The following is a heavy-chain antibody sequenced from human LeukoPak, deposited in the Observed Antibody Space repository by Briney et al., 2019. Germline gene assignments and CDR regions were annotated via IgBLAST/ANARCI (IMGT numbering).Heavy chain of an antibody. CDR1: GFIFSSYW. D-gene: IGHD5-12*01. CDR3: ARGLSGYKNSLDY. V-gene: IGHV3-74*01. Sequence: GGSLRLSCAASGFIFSSYWMHWVRQAPGKGLVRVSRINTDETTTNYADPVKGRFTISRDNAKNTLYLQMNSLRADDTAAYYCARGLSGYKNSLDYWGQGAPVTVSS. J-gene: IGHJ4*02. CDR2: INTDETTT.